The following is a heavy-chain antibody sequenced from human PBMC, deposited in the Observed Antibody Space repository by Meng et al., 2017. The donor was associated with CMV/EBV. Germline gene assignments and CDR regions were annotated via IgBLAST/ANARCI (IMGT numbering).Heavy chain of an antibody. V-gene: IGHV1-18*01. CDR2: ISAYNGNT. Sequence: VQVAQAGAGVKLPVAAAKVPGKASGYTFTSEGISWVRPVPGQGLEWMGWISAYNGNTNYAQKLQGRVTMTTDTSTSTAYMELRSLRSDDTAVYYCARGGASSGYDLIDYWGQGTLVTVSS. CDR1: GYTFTSEG. CDR3: ARGGASSGYDLIDY. D-gene: IGHD5-12*01. J-gene: IGHJ4*02.